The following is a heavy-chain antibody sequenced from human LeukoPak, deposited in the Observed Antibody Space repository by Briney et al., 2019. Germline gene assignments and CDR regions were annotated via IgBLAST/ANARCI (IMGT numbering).Heavy chain of an antibody. CDR2: ISYDGSNK. CDR1: GFTFSSYG. J-gene: IGHJ4*02. CDR3: LSSSWYGEDY. D-gene: IGHD6-13*01. V-gene: IGHV3-30*03. Sequence: GGSLRLSCAASGFTFSSYGMHWVRQAPGKGLEWVAVISYDGSNKYYADSVKGRFTISRDNSKNTLYLQTNSLRAEDTAVYYCLSSSWYGEDYWGQGTLVTVSS.